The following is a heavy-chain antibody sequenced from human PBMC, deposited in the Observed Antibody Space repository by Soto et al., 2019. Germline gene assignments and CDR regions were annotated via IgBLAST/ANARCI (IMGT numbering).Heavy chain of an antibody. J-gene: IGHJ3*02. V-gene: IGHV5-51*03. Sequence: EVQLVQSGAEVKKPGESLKISCKGSGYSFTSYWIGWVRQMPGKGLEWMGIIYPGDSDTRYSPSFQGQVTISADKSISTAYLQWSSLKASDTAMYYCASCRIAVATTWAFDIWGQGTMVTVSS. CDR1: GYSFTSYW. D-gene: IGHD6-19*01. CDR3: ASCRIAVATTWAFDI. CDR2: IYPGDSDT.